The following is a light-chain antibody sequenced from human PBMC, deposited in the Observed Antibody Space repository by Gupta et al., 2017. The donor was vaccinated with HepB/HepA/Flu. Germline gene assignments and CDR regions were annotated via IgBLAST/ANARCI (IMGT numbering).Light chain of an antibody. J-gene: IGKJ2*01. CDR1: QSISSNY. CDR3: QHYCSSPFT. CDR2: ITS. V-gene: IGKV3-20*01. Sequence: EIVLTQSPGTLSLSPGERATRSCRASQSISSNYLAWYQQRPGQAPRLLIYITSDRATGVPDRFSGGGSGTEFTLTISRLEPEDFAVYYCQHYCSSPFTFGQGTKVEIK.